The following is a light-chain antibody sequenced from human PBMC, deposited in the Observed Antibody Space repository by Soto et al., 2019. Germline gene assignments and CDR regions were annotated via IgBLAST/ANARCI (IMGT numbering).Light chain of an antibody. J-gene: IGKJ2*01. V-gene: IGKV1-33*01. CDR3: QQYDHLPPYT. CDR2: DAS. CDR1: QDISNY. Sequence: DLQMTQSPSSLSASVGDRVTITCQASQDISNYLNWYQQKPGRAPKLLIYDASNLETGVPSRFSGSGSGTDFTFTISSLQPEDVATYYCQQYDHLPPYTFGQGTKLEIK.